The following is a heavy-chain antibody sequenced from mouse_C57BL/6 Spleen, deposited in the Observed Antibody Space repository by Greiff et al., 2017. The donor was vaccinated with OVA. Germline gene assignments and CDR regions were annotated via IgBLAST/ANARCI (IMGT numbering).Heavy chain of an antibody. CDR3: TTGCGLY. CDR1: GFNIKDDY. V-gene: IGHV14-4*01. J-gene: IGHJ2*01. CDR2: IDPANGDT. Sequence: EVKLVEPGAELVRPGASVKLSCTASGFNIKDDYMHWVKQRPEQGLEWIGWIDPANGDTEYASKFQGKATITADTSSNTAYLQLSSLTSEDTAIYYCTTGCGLYWGQGTPLTVSS.